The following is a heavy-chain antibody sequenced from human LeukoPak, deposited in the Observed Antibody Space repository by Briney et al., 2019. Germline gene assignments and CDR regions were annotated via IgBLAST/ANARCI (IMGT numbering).Heavy chain of an antibody. D-gene: IGHD3-10*01. CDR1: GGSFSGYY. J-gene: IGHJ5*02. CDR2: IYHSGST. V-gene: IGHV4-34*01. Sequence: SETLSLTCAVYGGSFSGYYWSWVRQPPGKGLEWIGEIYHSGSTNYNPSLKSRVTISVDKSKNQFSLKLSSVTAADTAVYYCAREVRGRHLIDPWGQGTLVTVSS. CDR3: AREVRGRHLIDP.